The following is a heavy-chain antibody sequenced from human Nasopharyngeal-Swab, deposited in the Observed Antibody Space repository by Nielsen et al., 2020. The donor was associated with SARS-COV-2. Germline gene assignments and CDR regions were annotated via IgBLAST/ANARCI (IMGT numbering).Heavy chain of an antibody. CDR2: IYHTGVT. V-gene: IGHV4-4*02. CDR3: AKLPVSPYYFEN. CDR1: DSISSSGW. J-gene: IGHJ4*02. Sequence: SETLSLTCDVLDSISSSGWWGWVRQPPGKGLEWIGEIYHTGVTNYNPSLKSQLSISADRSKNQFSLKLTSVTAADTAVYYFAKLPVSPYYFENWGQGLLVTVSS.